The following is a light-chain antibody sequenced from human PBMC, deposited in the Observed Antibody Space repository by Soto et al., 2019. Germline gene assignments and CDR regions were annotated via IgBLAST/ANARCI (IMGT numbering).Light chain of an antibody. V-gene: IGLV1-40*01. CDR3: QSYDSSLSGPYYV. CDR1: RANIGEGYD. CDR2: ENS. Sequence: QSVLTQPPSVSGAPGQRVTISCTGSRANIGEGYDVHWYQQLPGTAPKFLIYENSNRPSGVPDRFSGSRSGTSASLAITGLQAEDEADYYCQSYDSSLSGPYYVFGTGTKLTGL. J-gene: IGLJ1*01.